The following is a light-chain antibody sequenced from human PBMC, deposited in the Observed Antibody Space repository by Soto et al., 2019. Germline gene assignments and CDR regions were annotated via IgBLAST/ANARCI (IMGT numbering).Light chain of an antibody. CDR2: AAS. Sequence: DIQLTQSPSFLSASVGDRVTITCRASQGINIFLAWFQQKPGKAPNLLISAASTLPSGVPSRVSGSGSETEFTLTITSLQPEDSATYYCQQRNSYPRTFGQGTKLDIK. J-gene: IGKJ2*01. CDR1: QGINIF. CDR3: QQRNSYPRT. V-gene: IGKV1-9*01.